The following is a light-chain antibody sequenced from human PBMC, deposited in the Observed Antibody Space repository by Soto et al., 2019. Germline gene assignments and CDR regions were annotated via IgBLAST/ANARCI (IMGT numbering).Light chain of an antibody. CDR1: QSVSGD. J-gene: IGKJ5*01. V-gene: IGKV3-15*01. Sequence: EIVMMQSPATLSVSPGERATLSCRASQSVSGDLAWYQQKPGQAPRLLIYGPSTRATGIPARSSGSGSGTAFTLTISGLQSEDFAIYFCQQYKSWPITFGQGTRLEMK. CDR3: QQYKSWPIT. CDR2: GPS.